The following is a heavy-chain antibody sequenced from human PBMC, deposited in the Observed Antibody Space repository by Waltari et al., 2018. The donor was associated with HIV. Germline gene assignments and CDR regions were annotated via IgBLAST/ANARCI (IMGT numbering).Heavy chain of an antibody. CDR1: GFRFSSHS. V-gene: IGHV3-30*14. CDR3: VREGGERVTIPTWLDA. CDR2: ISFDGDNK. Sequence: QVHLVESGGGVVQPGGSLRLSCTASGFRFSSHSLQWVRQAPGKGLEWVTLISFDGDNKYYADSVRGRFSISRDDSKNTVYLQMGSLRPDDTATYYCVREGGERVTIPTWLDAWGQGTLVIVSS. D-gene: IGHD2-21*02. J-gene: IGHJ5*02.